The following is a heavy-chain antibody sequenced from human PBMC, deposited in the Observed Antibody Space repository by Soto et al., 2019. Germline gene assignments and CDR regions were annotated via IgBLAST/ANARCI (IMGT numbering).Heavy chain of an antibody. Sequence: PGGSLRLSCAASGFTFGNYAMNRVRQAPGKGLEWISSISDPVTSTYYANSVKGRFSMFRDNSKNTLFLQMNRLRADDTAVYFCAKSLVTPSDAFDLWGRGTLVTVSS. J-gene: IGHJ3*01. CDR1: GFTFGNYA. CDR3: AKSLVTPSDAFDL. D-gene: IGHD2-21*02. CDR2: ISDPVTST. V-gene: IGHV3-23*01.